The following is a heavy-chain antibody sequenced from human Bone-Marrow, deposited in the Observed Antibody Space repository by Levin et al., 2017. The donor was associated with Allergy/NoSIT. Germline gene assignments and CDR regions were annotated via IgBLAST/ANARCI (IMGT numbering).Heavy chain of an antibody. V-gene: IGHV4-30-4*01. Sequence: SETLSLTCSVSGDSINSGDYYWNWIRQTPGKGLEWIGYIHYSGASYSNPSLRRRVSISVDTPNNYFSLKLMSVTVADTAIYYCARGRGYRTTITTFDYWGQGTLVPVSS. CDR2: IHYSGAS. D-gene: IGHD4-11*01. J-gene: IGHJ4*02. CDR3: ARGRGYRTTITTFDY. CDR1: GDSINSGDYY.